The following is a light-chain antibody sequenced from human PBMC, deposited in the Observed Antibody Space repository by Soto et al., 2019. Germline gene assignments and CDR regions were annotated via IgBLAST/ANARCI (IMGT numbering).Light chain of an antibody. Sequence: DFQITQSPSAISAYLLRRVHITCLASQGIRNFLVWFQHKPGKVPKRLIYAGSSLQSGVPSRFSGSGSGTEFTLTISSLQPEDFATYYCLQHNIYPHTFGQGTRLEIK. CDR3: LQHNIYPHT. CDR2: AGS. CDR1: QGIRNF. V-gene: IGKV1-17*03. J-gene: IGKJ5*01.